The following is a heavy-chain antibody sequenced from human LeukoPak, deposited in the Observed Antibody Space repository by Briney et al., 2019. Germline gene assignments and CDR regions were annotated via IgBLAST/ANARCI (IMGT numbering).Heavy chain of an antibody. V-gene: IGHV3-74*01. J-gene: IGHJ3*01. CDR1: RFSFSNYW. CDR3: ASTGSCSF. Sequence: GGSLRLSCAASRFSFSNYWMHWVRQAPGKGLVWVSRVKSDGSNPSYADSVKGRFTISRDNAENMLYLQMNTLGAEDTAVYYCASTGSCSFWGQGTTVTVSS. CDR2: VKSDGSNP. D-gene: IGHD1-14*01.